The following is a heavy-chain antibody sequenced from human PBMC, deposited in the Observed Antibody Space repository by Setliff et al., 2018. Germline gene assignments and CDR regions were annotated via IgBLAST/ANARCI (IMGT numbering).Heavy chain of an antibody. CDR1: GGSFSGYY. J-gene: IGHJ3*01. Sequence: SETLSLTCAVYGGSFSGYYWSWIRQPPGKGLEWIGEINHSGSTNYNPSLKSRVTISVDTSKNQFSLKPSSVTAADTAVYYCARIDIVLMVYADWGQGTMVTVSS. D-gene: IGHD2-8*01. CDR2: INHSGST. V-gene: IGHV4-34*01. CDR3: ARIDIVLMVYAD.